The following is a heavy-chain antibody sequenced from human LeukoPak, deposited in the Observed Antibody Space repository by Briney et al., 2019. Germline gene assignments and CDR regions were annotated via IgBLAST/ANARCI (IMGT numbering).Heavy chain of an antibody. D-gene: IGHD1-1*01. CDR3: ATDLGGTTSFDY. J-gene: IGHJ4*02. V-gene: IGHV1-46*01. Sequence: ASVKVSCKASGYTFPSYYMHWVRQAPGQGLEWMGIINPSGGSTSHAQKFQGRVTMTEDTSTDTAYMELSSLRSEDTAVYYCATDLGGTTSFDYWGQGTLVTVSS. CDR1: GYTFPSYY. CDR2: INPSGGST.